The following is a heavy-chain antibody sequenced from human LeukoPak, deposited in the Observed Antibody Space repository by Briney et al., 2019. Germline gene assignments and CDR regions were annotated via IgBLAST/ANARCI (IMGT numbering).Heavy chain of an antibody. V-gene: IGHV1-69*04. Sequence: SVKVSCKASGGTFSSYAISWVRQALGQGLEWMGRIIPILGIANYAQKFQGRVTITADKSTSTAYMELSSLRSEDTAVYYCARGPLGYSYGYEGIDYWGQGTLVTVSS. J-gene: IGHJ4*02. CDR3: ARGPLGYSYGYEGIDY. CDR2: IIPILGIA. D-gene: IGHD5-18*01. CDR1: GGTFSSYA.